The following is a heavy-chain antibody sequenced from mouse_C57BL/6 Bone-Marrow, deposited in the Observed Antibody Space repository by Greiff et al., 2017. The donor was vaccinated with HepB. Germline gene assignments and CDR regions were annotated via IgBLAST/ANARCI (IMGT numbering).Heavy chain of an antibody. CDR2: ISYDGSN. J-gene: IGHJ2*01. V-gene: IGHV3-6*01. CDR3: ARDITTVAFDY. CDR1: GYSITSGYY. Sequence: VQLQQSGPGLVKPSQSLSLTCSVTGYSITSGYYWNWIRQFPGNKLEWMGYISYDGSNNYNPSLKNRISITRYTSKNQFFLKLNSVTTEDTSTYYCARDITTVAFDYWGQGTTLTVSS. D-gene: IGHD1-1*01.